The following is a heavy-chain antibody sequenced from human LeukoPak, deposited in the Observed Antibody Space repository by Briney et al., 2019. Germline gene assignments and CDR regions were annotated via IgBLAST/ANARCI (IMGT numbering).Heavy chain of an antibody. V-gene: IGHV4-59*01. Sequence: PSETLSLTCTVSGGXISSYYWSWIRQPPGKGLEWIGYIYYSGSTNYNPSLKSRVTISVDTSKNQFSLKLSSVTAADTAVYYCARSMSYDFWSGYQFDYWGQGTLVTVSS. CDR3: ARSMSYDFWSGYQFDY. CDR1: GGXISSYY. J-gene: IGHJ4*02. D-gene: IGHD3-3*01. CDR2: IYYSGST.